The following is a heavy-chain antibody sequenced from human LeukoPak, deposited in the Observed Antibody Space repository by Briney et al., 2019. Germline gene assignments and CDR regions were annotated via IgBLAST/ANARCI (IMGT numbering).Heavy chain of an antibody. J-gene: IGHJ3*02. Sequence: GGSLRLSCAASGFTFSSYGMSWVRQAPGKGLEWVSAISGSGGSTYYADSVKGRFTISRDNSKNTLYLQMNSLRAEDTAVYYCAKSPYRFDALDIWGQGTMVTVSS. CDR1: GFTFSSYG. CDR3: AKSPYRFDALDI. V-gene: IGHV3-23*01. CDR2: ISGSGGST. D-gene: IGHD2-21*01.